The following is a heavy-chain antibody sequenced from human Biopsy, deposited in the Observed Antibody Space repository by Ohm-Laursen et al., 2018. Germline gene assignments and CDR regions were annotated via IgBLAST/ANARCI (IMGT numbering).Heavy chain of an antibody. CDR3: ARAPRDSFWSGSYKRGLWFDP. J-gene: IGHJ5*02. Sequence: SLRLSCAASGFTFSNSGMHWVRQAPGKGLEWVAAISYDGSKTDYGDSVKGRLNISRDNSKNTLDLQMSSLRVEDTAVYFCARAPRDSFWSGSYKRGLWFDPWGQGTLVIVSS. D-gene: IGHD3-3*01. CDR2: ISYDGSKT. V-gene: IGHV3-30*03. CDR1: GFTFSNSG.